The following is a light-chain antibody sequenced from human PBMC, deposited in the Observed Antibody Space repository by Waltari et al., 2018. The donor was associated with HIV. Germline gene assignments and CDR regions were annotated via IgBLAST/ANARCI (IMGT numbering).Light chain of an antibody. CDR2: GSS. Sequence: EIVMIQSPGTLSVPPGERATLSCRASESVNSNLAWSQKKPGQAPRLLILGSSTRATGIAASFSGSASGTEFTLTISRLQSEDFAVYYCQQYYKWPLTFGQGTRLEIK. CDR3: QQYYKWPLT. J-gene: IGKJ5*01. V-gene: IGKV3D-15*01. CDR1: ESVNSN.